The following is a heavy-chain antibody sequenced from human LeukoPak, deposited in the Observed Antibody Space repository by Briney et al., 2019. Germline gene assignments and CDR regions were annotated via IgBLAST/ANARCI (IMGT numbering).Heavy chain of an antibody. CDR2: INPSGGST. D-gene: IGHD2-8*02. V-gene: IGHV1-46*01. CDR1: GYTFTSYQ. CDR3: ARAGGGGTWLPGY. J-gene: IGHJ4*02. Sequence: ASVKVSCKASGYTFTSYQVHWVRQAPGQGLEWMGIINPSGGSTSYAQRFRGRVTMTRDMSTSTVYMELSSLRSEDTAVYYCARAGGGGTWLPGYWGQGTLVTVSS.